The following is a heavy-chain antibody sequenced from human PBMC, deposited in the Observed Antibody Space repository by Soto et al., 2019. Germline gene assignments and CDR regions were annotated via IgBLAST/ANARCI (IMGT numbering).Heavy chain of an antibody. Sequence: EVQLLESGGDLLQPGGSLRLSCAASGLTFSSYVMSWVRQAPEKGLEWVSTISGSGDSTYYADSVKGRFTISRDNSKNSLYLQMNSLRDEDTAVYYCAKSDRFDPWGQGTLVTVSS. V-gene: IGHV3-23*01. CDR1: GLTFSSYV. CDR2: ISGSGDST. CDR3: AKSDRFDP. J-gene: IGHJ5*02.